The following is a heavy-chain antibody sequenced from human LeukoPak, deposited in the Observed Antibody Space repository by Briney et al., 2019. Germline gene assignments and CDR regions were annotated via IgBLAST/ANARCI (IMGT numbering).Heavy chain of an antibody. J-gene: IGHJ6*02. CDR1: GFTFSSYW. Sequence: TGGSLRLSCAASGFTFSSYWMSWVRQAPGKGLEWVSAISGSGGSTYYADSVKGRFTISRDNSKNTLYLQMNSLRAEDTAVYYCAKSQADYYDSSGYWGAGLYYYYYGMDVWGQGTTVTVSS. CDR3: AKSQADYYDSSGYWGAGLYYYYYGMDV. V-gene: IGHV3-23*01. D-gene: IGHD3-22*01. CDR2: ISGSGGST.